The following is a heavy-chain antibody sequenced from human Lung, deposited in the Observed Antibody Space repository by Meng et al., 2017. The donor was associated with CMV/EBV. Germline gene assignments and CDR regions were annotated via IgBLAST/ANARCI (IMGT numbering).Heavy chain of an antibody. D-gene: IGHD5-24*01. V-gene: IGHV5-51*01. CDR3: ARVEMSTSWAFDY. CDR2: IHPGDSDI. J-gene: IGHJ4*02. CDR1: GYRFTSYW. Sequence: ESXKISXEGFGYRFTSYWIGWVRQMPGRGLEWMGIIHPGDSDIRYSPSFDGQVIISADKTVSTAYLQWSSLKASDSATYYCARVEMSTSWAFDYWGQGTLVTVSS.